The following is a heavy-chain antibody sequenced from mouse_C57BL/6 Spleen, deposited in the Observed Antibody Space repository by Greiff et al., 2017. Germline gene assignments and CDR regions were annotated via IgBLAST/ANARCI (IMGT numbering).Heavy chain of an antibody. V-gene: IGHV1-42*01. J-gene: IGHJ2*01. D-gene: IGHD1-1*01. CDR2: INPSTGGT. CDR3: ARDYYGPDY. Sequence: EVQLQQSGPELVKPGASVKISCKASGYSFTGYYMNWVKQSPEKSLEWIGEINPSTGGTTYNQKFKAKATLTVDKSSSTAYMQLKSLTSEDSAVYYCARDYYGPDYWGQGTTLTVSS. CDR1: GYSFTGYY.